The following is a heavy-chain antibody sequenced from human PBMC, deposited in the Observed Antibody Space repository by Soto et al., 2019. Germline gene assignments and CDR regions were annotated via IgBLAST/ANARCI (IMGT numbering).Heavy chain of an antibody. V-gene: IGHV1-69*06. Sequence: QVPLVQSGAEVKKPGSSVRVSCKASGGTFNTYPISWVRQSPGQGLEWMGGIIPIFGTANYAQKFQGRVTITADKSTSTAYMELNSLRSEDTAVYYCARSLVATAGGSLNWFDPWGQGTLVTVSS. CDR1: GGTFNTYP. D-gene: IGHD5-12*01. CDR2: IIPIFGTA. J-gene: IGHJ5*02. CDR3: ARSLVATAGGSLNWFDP.